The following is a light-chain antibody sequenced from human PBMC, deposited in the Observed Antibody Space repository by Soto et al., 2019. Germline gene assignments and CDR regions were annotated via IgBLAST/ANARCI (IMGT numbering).Light chain of an antibody. V-gene: IGKV1-5*01. CDR1: QSISRW. Sequence: DIQMTQSPSTLSASVGDRVTISCRASQSISRWFAWYQQKPGKAPKLLIYDASSLQSGVPSRFSGSGSGTEFTLPISSLQPDDFATSYCQQYNPYWTFGQGTKVEIK. CDR3: QQYNPYWT. J-gene: IGKJ1*01. CDR2: DAS.